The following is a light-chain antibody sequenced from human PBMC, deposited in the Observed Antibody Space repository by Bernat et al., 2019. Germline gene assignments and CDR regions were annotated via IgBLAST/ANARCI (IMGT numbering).Light chain of an antibody. CDR1: QDIGDD. V-gene: IGKV1-6*01. J-gene: IGKJ1*01. CDR3: LQDYTYPWT. CDR2: GAS. Sequence: AIQMTQSPSSLSASVGDRVTITCRASQDIGDDLGWDQQKPGKAPKLLIYGASSLHSGVPSRFSCSGSGTDFTLTVSSLQPEDFATYYCLQDYTYPWTFGQGTKVEIK.